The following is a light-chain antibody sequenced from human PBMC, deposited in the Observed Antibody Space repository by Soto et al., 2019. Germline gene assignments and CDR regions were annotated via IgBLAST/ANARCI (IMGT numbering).Light chain of an antibody. CDR3: AVWDVSLNDVL. V-gene: IGLV1-44*01. Sequence: QSVLTQPPSASGTPGQRVTISCSGSTSNIGNNAVNWYQQLPGTAPKLLIYGLNQRPSGVPDRFSGSKSGTSASLAISGLQSEDEADYYCAVWDVSLNDVLFGGGTQLTVL. CDR1: TSNIGNNA. J-gene: IGLJ2*01. CDR2: GLN.